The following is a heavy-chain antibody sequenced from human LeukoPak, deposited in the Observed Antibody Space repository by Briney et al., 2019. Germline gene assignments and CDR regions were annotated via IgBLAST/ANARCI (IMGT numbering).Heavy chain of an antibody. Sequence: GGSLRLSCVASGFSFSTYAMTWVRQAPEKGLEWVSVIGDSSTPTYYADSVKGRFTISRGNSKNTLYLQMNSLRAEDTAVYYCAKRTSSSSSWSSWDYWGQGTLVTVSS. CDR2: IGDSSTPT. J-gene: IGHJ4*02. CDR3: AKRTSSSSSWSSWDY. V-gene: IGHV3-23*01. D-gene: IGHD6-13*01. CDR1: GFSFSTYA.